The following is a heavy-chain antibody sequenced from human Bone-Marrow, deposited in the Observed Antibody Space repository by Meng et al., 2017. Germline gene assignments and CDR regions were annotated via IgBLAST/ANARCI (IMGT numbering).Heavy chain of an antibody. D-gene: IGHD2-21*02. CDR3: ARAYCGGDYYFRSDAFDI. Sequence: GESLKISCAASGFTFSSYEMNWVRQAPGKGLEWVSYIGSSGSTIYYADSVKGRFTISRDNATNSLYLQMNSLRAEDTAVYYSARAYCGGDYYFRSDAFDIWGQGTMVTVSS. V-gene: IGHV3-48*03. CDR2: IGSSGSTI. J-gene: IGHJ3*02. CDR1: GFTFSSYE.